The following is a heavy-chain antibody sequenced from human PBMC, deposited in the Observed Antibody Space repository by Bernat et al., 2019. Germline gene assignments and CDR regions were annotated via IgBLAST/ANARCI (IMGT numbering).Heavy chain of an antibody. D-gene: IGHD3-10*01. CDR2: IHDTGDI. Sequence: QLQPQESGPGVVKPSETLSLTCSASGGSIRSYYWTWIRQSPGKTLEWIGYIHDTGDIRYNPSLKSRVTISIDTSISLKLRSVSAADTAMYYCARGRGNQNIWGRGTMVIVSS. CDR1: GGSIRSYY. CDR3: ARGRGNQNI. V-gene: IGHV4-59*01. J-gene: IGHJ3*02.